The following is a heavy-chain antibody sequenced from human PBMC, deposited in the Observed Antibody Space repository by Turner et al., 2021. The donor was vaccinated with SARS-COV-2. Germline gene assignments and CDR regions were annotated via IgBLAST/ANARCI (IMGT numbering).Heavy chain of an antibody. CDR1: GFTFRSYA. CDR2: ISYDGSNK. Sequence: QVQLVESGGGVVQPGRSLRLSCAASGFTFRSYAIHWVRQAPGKGLEWVAVISYDGSNKYYADSVKGRFTISRDNSKNTLYLRMNSLRAEDTAVYYCARDHWGNVVVVTAIHYYYGMDVWGQGTTVTVSS. CDR3: ARDHWGNVVVVTAIHYYYGMDV. J-gene: IGHJ6*02. V-gene: IGHV3-30-3*01. D-gene: IGHD2-21*02.